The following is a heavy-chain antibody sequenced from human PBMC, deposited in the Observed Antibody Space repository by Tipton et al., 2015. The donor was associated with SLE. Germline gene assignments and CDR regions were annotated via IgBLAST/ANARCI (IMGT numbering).Heavy chain of an antibody. V-gene: IGHV3-53*01. CDR1: GFTVSSNY. Sequence: VQLVQSGGGLVQPGGSLRLSCAASGFTVSSNYMSWVRQAPGKGLEWVSVIYSGGSKYYADSVKGRFTISRDNSKNTLYLQMNSLRAEDTAVYYCARVVEGPVHDWFDPWGQGTLVTVSS. CDR3: ARVVEGPVHDWFDP. D-gene: IGHD1-1*01. CDR2: IYSGGSK. J-gene: IGHJ5*02.